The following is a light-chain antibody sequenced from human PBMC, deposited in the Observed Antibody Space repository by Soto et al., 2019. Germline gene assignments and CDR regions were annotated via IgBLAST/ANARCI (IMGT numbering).Light chain of an antibody. CDR2: DVS. V-gene: IGLV2-14*01. CDR1: SSDVGGYNY. CDR3: SSYTSSSVWV. J-gene: IGLJ3*02. Sequence: QSVLTQPASVSGSPGQSITISCTGASSDVGGYNYVSWYQQHPGKAPQLMIYDVSNRPSGVSNRFSGSKSGNTASPTISGLQAEDEADYYCSSYTSSSVWVFGGGTKLTVL.